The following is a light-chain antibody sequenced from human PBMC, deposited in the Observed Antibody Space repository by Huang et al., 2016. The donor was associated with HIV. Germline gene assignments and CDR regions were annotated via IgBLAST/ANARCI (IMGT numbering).Light chain of an antibody. Sequence: IQLTQSPSSLSASVGDRVTITCRASHGIGSYLAWYQQKPGKAPNLLIYGASTLHSGVPSRFSGSGSGTHFTLTISRLQPEDFATYYCLQLNSYPLAFGGGTKVEVK. CDR3: LQLNSYPLA. V-gene: IGKV1-9*01. CDR2: GAS. J-gene: IGKJ4*01. CDR1: HGIGSY.